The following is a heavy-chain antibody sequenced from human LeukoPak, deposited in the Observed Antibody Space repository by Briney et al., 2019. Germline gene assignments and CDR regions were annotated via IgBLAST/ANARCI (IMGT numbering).Heavy chain of an antibody. CDR1: GGSISSYY. CDR3: ARGLAGYSGGDDAFDI. J-gene: IGHJ3*02. D-gene: IGHD6-19*01. V-gene: IGHV4-59*01. CDR2: IYYSGST. Sequence: SETLSLTCTVSGGSISSYYWSWFRQVPGKGLEWIGYIYYSGSTNYNPSLTSRVTISVDTSKNQFSLKVNSVTAADTAVYYCARGLAGYSGGDDAFDIWGQGTMVTVSS.